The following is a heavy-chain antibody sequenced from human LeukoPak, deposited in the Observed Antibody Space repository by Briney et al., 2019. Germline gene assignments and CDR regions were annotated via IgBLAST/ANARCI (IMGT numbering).Heavy chain of an antibody. D-gene: IGHD5-18*01. CDR1: GFTFSSYS. CDR2: ISSSSSYI. J-gene: IGHJ2*01. V-gene: IGHV3-21*01. Sequence: PGGSLRLSCAASGFTFSSYSMNWVRQAPGKGLEWVSSISSSSSYIYYADSVKGRLTISRDNAKNSLYLQMNSLRAEDTAVYYCARAEGGYSYGPQGYFDLWGRGTLVTVSS. CDR3: ARAEGGYSYGPQGYFDL.